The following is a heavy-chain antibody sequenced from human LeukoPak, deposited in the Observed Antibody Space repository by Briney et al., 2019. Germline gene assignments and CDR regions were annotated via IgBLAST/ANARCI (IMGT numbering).Heavy chain of an antibody. CDR2: IIPIFGTA. V-gene: IGHV1-69*01. CDR1: GGTFSTYA. Sequence: ASVRVSCTASGGTFSTYAISWVRQAPGQGLEWMGGIIPIFGTANYAQKFQGRVTITADESTSTAYMELSSLRSEDTAVYYCAREGGPFSDAFDIWGQGTMVTVSS. J-gene: IGHJ3*02. D-gene: IGHD2/OR15-2a*01. CDR3: AREGGPFSDAFDI.